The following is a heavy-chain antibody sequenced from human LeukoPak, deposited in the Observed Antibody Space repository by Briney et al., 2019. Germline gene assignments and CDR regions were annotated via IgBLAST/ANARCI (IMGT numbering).Heavy chain of an antibody. CDR2: IYSGGTT. J-gene: IGHJ4*02. Sequence: GGSLRLSCTASGFTFSTYAMSWVRQAPGKGLEWVSVIYSGGTTYYADSVKGRFTISRDNSKNTLYLQMNSLRAEDTAVYYCARTTTFAPHFDYWGQGTLVTVSS. CDR3: ARTTTFAPHFDY. D-gene: IGHD1-1*01. V-gene: IGHV3-66*01. CDR1: GFTFSTYA.